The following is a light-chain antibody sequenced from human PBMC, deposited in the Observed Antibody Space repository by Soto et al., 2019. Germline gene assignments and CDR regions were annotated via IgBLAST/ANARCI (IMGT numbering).Light chain of an antibody. CDR1: QSISNH. CDR3: QQRYSSPPT. V-gene: IGKV1-39*01. J-gene: IGKJ1*01. Sequence: DIQMTQSPSSLSASVEDRGIITCRASQSISNHLNWYQQKPGKDPKLLIFAASSLQSGVPSRFSGSRSGPDFTLTISSLQTEDFATYDCQQRYSSPPTVGQGTKVAIK. CDR2: AAS.